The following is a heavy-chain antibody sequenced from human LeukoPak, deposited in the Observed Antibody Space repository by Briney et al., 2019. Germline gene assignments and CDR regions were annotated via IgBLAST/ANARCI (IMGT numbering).Heavy chain of an antibody. CDR1: GGSISSSSYY. CDR2: IYYSGST. V-gene: IGHV4-39*01. D-gene: IGHD3-3*01. J-gene: IGHJ4*02. CDR3: ARYAPGERFLEWPRPYDFDY. Sequence: SETLSLTCTVSGGSISSSSYYWGWIRQPPGKGLEWIGSIYYSGSTYYNPSLKSRVTISVDTSKNQFSLKLSSVTAADTAVYYCARYAPGERFLEWPRPYDFDYWGQGTLVTVSS.